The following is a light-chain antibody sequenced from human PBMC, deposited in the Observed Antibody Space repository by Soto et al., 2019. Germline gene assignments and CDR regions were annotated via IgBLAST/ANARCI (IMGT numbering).Light chain of an antibody. Sequence: EIVMTQSPATLSVSPGERATLSCRASQSVGTYLAWYQQKPGQAPRLLIYGASTRAAGISPRFSGGGSGTEFTLTISSLQSEDFAVYYCQQYNDWPRTFGHGTKVGIK. J-gene: IGKJ1*01. CDR2: GAS. CDR1: QSVGTY. CDR3: QQYNDWPRT. V-gene: IGKV3-15*01.